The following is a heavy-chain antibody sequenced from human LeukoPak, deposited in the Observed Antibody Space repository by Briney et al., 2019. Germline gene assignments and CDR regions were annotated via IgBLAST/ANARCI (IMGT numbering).Heavy chain of an antibody. Sequence: GGSLRLSCAASGFTFSTYAMNWVRQAPGKGLEWDSVIGGSGGDTDYADSVKGRFTISRDNSKDTLSLQMISLRAEDTAVYYCAKGGYTYGLFDYWGQGTLVTVSS. CDR1: GFTFSTYA. V-gene: IGHV3-23*01. D-gene: IGHD5-18*01. CDR2: IGGSGGDT. J-gene: IGHJ4*02. CDR3: AKGGYTYGLFDY.